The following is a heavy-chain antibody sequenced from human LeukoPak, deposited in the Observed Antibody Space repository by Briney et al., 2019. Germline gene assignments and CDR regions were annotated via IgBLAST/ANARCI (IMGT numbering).Heavy chain of an antibody. D-gene: IGHD5-24*01. J-gene: IGHJ4*02. Sequence: SETLSLTCTVSGGSISSSSYYWGWIRRPPGKGLEWIGSIYYSGSTYYNPSLKSRVTISVDTSKNQFSLKLSSVTAADRAVYYCASPRRDAYPAAYWGQGTLVTVSS. CDR3: ASPRRDAYPAAY. V-gene: IGHV4-39*07. CDR1: GGSISSSSYY. CDR2: IYYSGST.